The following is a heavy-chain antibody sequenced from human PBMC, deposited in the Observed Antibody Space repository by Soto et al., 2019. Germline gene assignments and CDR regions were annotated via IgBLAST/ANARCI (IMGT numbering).Heavy chain of an antibody. CDR2: ISYDGSNK. CDR3: AKEPHSSGWFHFDL. D-gene: IGHD6-19*01. Sequence: QVQLVESGGGVVQPGRSLRLSCAASGFTFSSYGMHWVRQAPGKGLEWVAVISYDGSNKYYADSVKGRFTISRDNSKNTLYLQMNSLRAEDTAVYYCAKEPHSSGWFHFDLWGRGTLVTVSS. V-gene: IGHV3-30*18. CDR1: GFTFSSYG. J-gene: IGHJ2*01.